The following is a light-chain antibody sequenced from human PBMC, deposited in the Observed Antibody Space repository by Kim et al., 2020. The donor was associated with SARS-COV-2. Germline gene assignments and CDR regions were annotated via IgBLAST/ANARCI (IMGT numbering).Light chain of an antibody. CDR3: CSYAGSSTFVV. V-gene: IGLV2-23*02. CDR2: DVS. Sequence: QSIPISCTGTSSDVGNYNLVSWYQQRPGKAPKLIIFDVSKRPSGVSDRFSGSKSGDTASLTISGLQAEDEGDYYCCSYAGSSTFVVFGGGTQLTVL. CDR1: SSDVGNYNL. J-gene: IGLJ2*01.